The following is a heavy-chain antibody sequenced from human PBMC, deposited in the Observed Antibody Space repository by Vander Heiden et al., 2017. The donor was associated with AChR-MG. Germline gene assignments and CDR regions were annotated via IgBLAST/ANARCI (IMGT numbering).Heavy chain of an antibody. CDR1: GFTLSSYA. J-gene: IGHJ4*02. CDR3: ARAGVRGVIINNFDY. CDR2: ISGSGCRK. V-gene: IGHV3-23*01. D-gene: IGHD3-10*01. Sequence: EVQLSESGGGLVQLGGSLSRSCAVSGFTLSSYAMSWVRQAPVKGLEWVSAISGSGCRKYYAGSVKGRFTISRDNSKNTLSLQMNSLGAEDTAVYYCARAGVRGVIINNFDYWGQGTLVTVSS.